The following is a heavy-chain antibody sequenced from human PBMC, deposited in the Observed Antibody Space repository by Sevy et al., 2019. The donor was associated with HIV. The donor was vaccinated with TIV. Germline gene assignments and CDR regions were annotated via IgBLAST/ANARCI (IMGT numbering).Heavy chain of an antibody. CDR2: ISAYNGKT. J-gene: IGHJ4*02. D-gene: IGHD3-10*01. CDR3: ATAAYGSGRELDN. CDR1: GYTFTSYG. Sequence: ASVKVSCKTSGYTFTSYGISWVRQAPGQGPEWVGWISAYNGKTSYAQKFQERVTVTTDSSTRTAYMELRGLRSDDTAVYYCATAAYGSGRELDNWGQGTLVTVSS. V-gene: IGHV1-18*01.